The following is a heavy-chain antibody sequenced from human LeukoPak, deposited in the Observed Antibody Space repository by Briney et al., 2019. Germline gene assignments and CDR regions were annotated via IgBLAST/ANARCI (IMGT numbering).Heavy chain of an antibody. CDR2: IIPILGIA. D-gene: IGHD1-26*01. CDR3: ARVGVRGKSDAFDI. CDR1: GGTFISYA. Sequence: GASVKVSCKASGGTFISYAISWVRQAPGQGLEWMGRIIPILGIANYAQKFQGRVTITADKSTSTAYMELSSLRSEDTAVYYCARVGVRGKSDAFDIWGQGTMVTVSS. J-gene: IGHJ3*02. V-gene: IGHV1-69*04.